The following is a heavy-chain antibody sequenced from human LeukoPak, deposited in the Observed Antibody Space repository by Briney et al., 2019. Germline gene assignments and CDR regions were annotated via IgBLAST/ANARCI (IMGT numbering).Heavy chain of an antibody. V-gene: IGHV1-2*02. CDR2: LDPKSGGT. D-gene: IGHD6-19*01. Sequence: ASMKVSCKASGYTFNGYYIHWVRQAPGQGPEWMGWLDPKSGGTKYAQRFQGRVTMTWDTSISTAYMALARLRSDDTAVYYCAVGLDIAMPGKVPTGWGQGTLVTVSS. CDR1: GYTFNGYY. CDR3: AVGLDIAMPGKVPTG. J-gene: IGHJ4*02.